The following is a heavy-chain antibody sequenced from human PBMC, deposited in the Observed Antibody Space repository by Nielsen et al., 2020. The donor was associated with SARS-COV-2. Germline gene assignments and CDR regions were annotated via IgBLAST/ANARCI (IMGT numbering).Heavy chain of an antibody. D-gene: IGHD3-10*01. CDR2: IDTQVGKP. CDR3: ARENSGPGGTASYGMDL. J-gene: IGHJ6*02. Sequence: ASVKVSCKASGYRFTRYALNWVRQAPGQGLEWMGWIDTQVGKPTPAQGFTGRFVFSSDTSVSTASLQISTLRAEDTAVYYCARENSGPGGTASYGMDLWGQGTTVTVSS. CDR1: GYRFTRYA. V-gene: IGHV7-4-1*02.